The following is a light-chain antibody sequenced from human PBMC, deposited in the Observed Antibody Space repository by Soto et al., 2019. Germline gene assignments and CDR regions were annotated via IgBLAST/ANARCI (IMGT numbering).Light chain of an antibody. CDR2: RNN. CDR1: SSNIGAGYD. J-gene: IGLJ1*01. Sequence: QSVLTQPPSVSGAPGQRVTISCTGSSSNIGAGYDVHWYQQLGGTLIYRNNQRPSGVPDRFSGSKSGTSASLAISGLRSDDEADYFCATWDDSLNGFYVFGTGTKVTVL. CDR3: ATWDDSLNGFYV. V-gene: IGLV1-47*01.